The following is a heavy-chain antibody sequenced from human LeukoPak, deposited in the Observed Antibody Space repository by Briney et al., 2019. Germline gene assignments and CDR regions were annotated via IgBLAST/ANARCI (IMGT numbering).Heavy chain of an antibody. CDR2: ISSSSSYI. CDR1: GFTFSSYS. V-gene: IGHV3-21*04. Sequence: PGGSLRLSCAASGFTFSSYSMNWVRQAPGKGLEWVSSISSSSSYIYYADSVKGRFTISRDNAKNSLYLQMNSLRAEDTAVYYCAKRYWGHQLLPTPFDYWGQGTLVTVSS. CDR3: AKRYWGHQLLPTPFDY. J-gene: IGHJ4*02. D-gene: IGHD2-2*01.